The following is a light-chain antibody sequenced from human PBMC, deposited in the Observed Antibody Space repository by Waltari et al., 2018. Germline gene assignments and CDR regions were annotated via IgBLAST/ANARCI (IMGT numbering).Light chain of an antibody. V-gene: IGKV4-1*01. Sequence: DIVMTQSPDSLALSLGERATINCKSSQSVLRNSTKRNSLAWLQQGPGQPPKLLIYWASTRDSGVPDRFTGSGSGTDFTLTINSLQAEDVAVYYCQQFYSTPTFGQGTKVEI. CDR1: QSVLRNSTKRNS. J-gene: IGKJ1*01. CDR3: QQFYSTPT. CDR2: WAS.